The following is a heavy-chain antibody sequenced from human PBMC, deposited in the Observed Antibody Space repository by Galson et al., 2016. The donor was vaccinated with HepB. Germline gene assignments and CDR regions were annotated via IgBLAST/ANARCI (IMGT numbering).Heavy chain of an antibody. Sequence: SLRLSCAASGFTVSSDYMNWVRQAPGKELEWVSVIYSGGTTYYADSVKGRFTIPRDNSKNTLYLQMNSLRDEDTAVYYCAKDHGNRWLNNWFDPWGQGTLVTVSS. CDR1: GFTVSSDY. CDR3: AKDHGNRWLNNWFDP. V-gene: IGHV3-53*01. CDR2: IYSGGTT. D-gene: IGHD6-19*01. J-gene: IGHJ5*02.